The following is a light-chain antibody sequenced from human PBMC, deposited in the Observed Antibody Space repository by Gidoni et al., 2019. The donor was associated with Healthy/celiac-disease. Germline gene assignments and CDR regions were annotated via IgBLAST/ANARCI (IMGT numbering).Light chain of an antibody. J-gene: IGKJ3*01. CDR1: QSISSY. Sequence: DIQMTQSPSSLSASVGDRVTITCRASQSISSYLNWYQQKPGKAPKLLIYAASSLQSGVPSRFSGSGSGTDFTLTISSLQPEDFATYYCQQSYSTLSFTFXPXTKVDIK. CDR3: QQSYSTLSFT. CDR2: AAS. V-gene: IGKV1-39*01.